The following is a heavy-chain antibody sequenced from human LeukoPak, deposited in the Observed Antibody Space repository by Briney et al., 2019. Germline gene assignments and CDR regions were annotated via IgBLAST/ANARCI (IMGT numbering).Heavy chain of an antibody. Sequence: PSETLSLTCTVSGGSLSSYFRSWIRQPPGKGLEWIGYLYYSGSTNYNPSLKSRVTISVDTSKNQFSLRLSSVTAADTSVYYCARSNGFNDAFDIWGQGTMVTVSS. CDR2: LYYSGST. J-gene: IGHJ3*02. CDR1: GGSLSSYF. V-gene: IGHV4-59*01. D-gene: IGHD4-17*01. CDR3: ARSNGFNDAFDI.